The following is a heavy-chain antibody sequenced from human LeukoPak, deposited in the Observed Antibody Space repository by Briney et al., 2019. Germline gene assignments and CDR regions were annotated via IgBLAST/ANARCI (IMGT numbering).Heavy chain of an antibody. CDR1: GFIFRNYG. D-gene: IGHD1-14*01. J-gene: IGHJ4*02. CDR2: LRNDESEI. CDR3: VKDTGRGDF. V-gene: IGHV3-30*02. Sequence: PGGSLRLSCAASGFIFRNYGMHWVRQAPGKGLEWVAFLRNDESEIFYADSVKGRFTISRDNSKNTLYLQMSSLRDEDTAVYYCVKDTGRGDFWGQGTPVTVSS.